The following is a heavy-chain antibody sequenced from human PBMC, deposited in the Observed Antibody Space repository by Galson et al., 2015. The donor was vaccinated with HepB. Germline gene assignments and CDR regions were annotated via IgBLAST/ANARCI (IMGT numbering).Heavy chain of an antibody. D-gene: IGHD3-10*01. CDR2: IWKDGSNK. V-gene: IGHV3-33*08. J-gene: IGHJ4*02. CDR3: ARHNEGFAEFRFDY. CDR1: GFTFSDYG. Sequence: SLRLSCAASGFTFSDYGMHWVRQAPGKGLEWVGLIWKDGSNKYYSDSVKGRFTISRDNSKKTLYLHLNSLRAEDTAVYFCARHNEGFAEFRFDYWGQGNLVTVSS.